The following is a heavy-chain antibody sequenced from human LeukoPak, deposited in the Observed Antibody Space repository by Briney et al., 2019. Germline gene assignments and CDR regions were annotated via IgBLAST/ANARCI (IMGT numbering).Heavy chain of an antibody. CDR1: GGSFSGYY. J-gene: IGHJ3*02. V-gene: IGHV4-34*01. CDR2: INHSGST. CDR3: ARARSYYAYTGAFDI. D-gene: IGHD1-26*01. Sequence: SETLSLTCAVYGGSFSGYYWSWIRQPPGKGLEWIGEINHSGSTNYNPSLKSRVTISVDTSKNQFSLKLSSVTAADTAVYYCARARSYYAYTGAFDIWGQGTMVTVSS.